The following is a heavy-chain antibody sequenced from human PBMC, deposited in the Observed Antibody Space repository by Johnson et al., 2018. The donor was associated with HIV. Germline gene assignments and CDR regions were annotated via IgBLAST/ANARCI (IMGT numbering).Heavy chain of an antibody. V-gene: IGHV3-13*01. J-gene: IGHJ3*02. Sequence: VQLMESGGGLVKPGGSLRLSCAASGFTFSSYDMHWVRQATGKGLEWVSAIGTAGDTYYPGSVKGRFTISRENAKNSLYLQMNSLRAGDTAVYYCARAFLATDYGGMWAFDIWGQGTMVTVSS. CDR1: GFTFSSYD. CDR2: IGTAGDT. CDR3: ARAFLATDYGGMWAFDI. D-gene: IGHD4-23*01.